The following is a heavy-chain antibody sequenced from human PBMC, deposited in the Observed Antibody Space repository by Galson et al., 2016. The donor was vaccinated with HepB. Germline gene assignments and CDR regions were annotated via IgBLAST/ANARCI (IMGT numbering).Heavy chain of an antibody. CDR2: IDPSDSYS. J-gene: IGHJ4*02. V-gene: IGHV5-10-1*01. Sequence: QSGAEVKKPGESLRISCKASGYSFTRYWIHWVRQVPGTGLEWMGKIDPSDSYSNYSPSFRGHVTIPADTTNKIAYLQWCSLRASDTAMYYCPADPVVRESNPEYYFDYWGQGTLVTVSS. CDR1: GYSFTRYW. CDR3: PADPVVRESNPEYYFDY. D-gene: IGHD3-10*01.